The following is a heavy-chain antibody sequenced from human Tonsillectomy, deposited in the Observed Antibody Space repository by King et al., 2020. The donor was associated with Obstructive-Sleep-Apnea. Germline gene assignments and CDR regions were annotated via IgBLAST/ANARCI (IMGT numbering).Heavy chain of an antibody. Sequence: QLVQSGGGVVQPGRSLRLSCAASGFTFDTYGMHWVRQAPGRGLEWVAVVSYDGSIKYYADSVVGRFTISRDNSKKNLYLQMDSLRAEDTAVYYCSRDLGRTAAAGTLDYWGQGTLVTVSS. CDR1: GFTFDTYG. J-gene: IGHJ4*02. V-gene: IGHV3-30*03. CDR2: VSYDGSIK. D-gene: IGHD6-13*01. CDR3: SRDLGRTAAAGTLDY.